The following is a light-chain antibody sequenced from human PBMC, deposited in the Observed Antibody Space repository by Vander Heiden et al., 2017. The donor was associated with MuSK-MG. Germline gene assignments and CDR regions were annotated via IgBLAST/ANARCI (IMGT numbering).Light chain of an antibody. J-gene: IGKJ4*01. CDR3: QQYDNLPLT. V-gene: IGKV1-33*01. CDR2: DAS. Sequence: DIQMTQSPSYLSASVGDRVTITCQASQDSSNYLNWYQQKPGKAPKLLIYDASNLETGVPSRFSGSGSGTDFTFTISSLQPEDIATYYCQQYDNLPLTVGGGTKVEIK. CDR1: QDSSNY.